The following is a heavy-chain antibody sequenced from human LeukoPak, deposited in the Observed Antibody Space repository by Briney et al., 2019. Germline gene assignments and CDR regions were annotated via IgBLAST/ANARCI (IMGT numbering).Heavy chain of an antibody. CDR1: GFTFSSYS. CDR2: ISSSSSTI. Sequence: PGGSLRLSCAASGFTFSSYSMNWVRQAPGKGLEWVSYISSSSSTIYYADSVKGRFAISRDNAKNSLYLQMNSLRAEDTAVYYCARDPSSGYYNYFDYWGQGTLVTVSS. CDR3: ARDPSSGYYNYFDY. V-gene: IGHV3-48*01. J-gene: IGHJ4*02. D-gene: IGHD3-3*01.